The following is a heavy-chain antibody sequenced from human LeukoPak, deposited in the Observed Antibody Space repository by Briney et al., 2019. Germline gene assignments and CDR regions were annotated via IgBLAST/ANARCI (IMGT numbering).Heavy chain of an antibody. V-gene: IGHV3-66*03. CDR1: GFTFDDYG. CDR2: IYSDNT. Sequence: GGSLRLSCAASGFTFDDYGMSWVRQAPGKGLEWVSFIYSDNTHYSDSVKGRFTISRDNSKNTLYLQMNSLRAADTAVYYCARDKGTSYLSSFDYWGQGTLVTVSS. J-gene: IGHJ4*02. CDR3: ARDKGTSYLSSFDY. D-gene: IGHD6-6*01.